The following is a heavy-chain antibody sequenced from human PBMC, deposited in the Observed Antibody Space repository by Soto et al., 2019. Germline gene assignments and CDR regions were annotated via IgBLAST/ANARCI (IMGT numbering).Heavy chain of an antibody. CDR3: ATLAATAFDI. Sequence: SETLSLTCTVSGGSISSSSYYWGWIRQPPGKGLEWIGSIYYSGSTYYNPSLKSRVTISVDTSKNQFSLKLSSVTAADTAVYYCATLAATAFDIWGQGTMVTVSS. J-gene: IGHJ3*02. D-gene: IGHD1-26*01. CDR1: GGSISSSSYY. V-gene: IGHV4-39*07. CDR2: IYYSGST.